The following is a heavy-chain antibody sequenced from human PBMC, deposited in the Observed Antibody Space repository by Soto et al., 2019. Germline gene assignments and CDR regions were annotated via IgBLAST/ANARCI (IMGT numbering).Heavy chain of an antibody. CDR2: ISSSSRYI. J-gene: IGHJ3*02. D-gene: IGHD2-15*01. CDR3: ARDRCRSASCYQTYAFDI. V-gene: IGHV3-21*01. Sequence: ESVGGLVKPGGSLRLSCAASGFNFSSYTMNWVRQAPGTGLEWVSSISSSSRYIYYTDSVKGRFTISRDDAKNSLYLQMNSLRAEDTAVYYCARDRCRSASCYQTYAFDIWGQGTMVTVSS. CDR1: GFNFSSYT.